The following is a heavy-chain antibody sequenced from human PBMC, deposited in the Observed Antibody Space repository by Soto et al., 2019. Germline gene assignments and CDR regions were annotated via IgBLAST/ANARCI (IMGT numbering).Heavy chain of an antibody. CDR1: GFTFSSFS. CDR3: VRLPGDSHALDY. D-gene: IGHD5-18*01. J-gene: IGHJ4*02. Sequence: GGSLRLSCAASGFTFSSFSMHWVRQVPGKGLEWVAFVLYDGSSKWYADSVRGRFTISRDNSKNTVYLQMTSLRVEDTAVYYCVRLPGDSHALDYWGQGALVTVSS. V-gene: IGHV3-30-3*01. CDR2: VLYDGSSK.